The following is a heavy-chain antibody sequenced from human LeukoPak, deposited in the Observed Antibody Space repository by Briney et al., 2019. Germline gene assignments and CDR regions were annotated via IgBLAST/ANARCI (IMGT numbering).Heavy chain of an antibody. CDR1: GGSISSYY. Sequence: PSETLSLTCTVSGGSISSYYWSWIRQPPGKGLEWIGYIYYRGSTNYNPSLKSRVTISVDTSKNQFSLKLNSVTAADTAVYYCAITTGRWWFDPWGQGTLVTVSS. V-gene: IGHV4-59*01. CDR2: IYYRGST. J-gene: IGHJ5*02. CDR3: AITTGRWWFDP. D-gene: IGHD3-22*01.